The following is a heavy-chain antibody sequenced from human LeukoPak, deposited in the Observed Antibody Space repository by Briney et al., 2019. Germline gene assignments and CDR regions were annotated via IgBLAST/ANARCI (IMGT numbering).Heavy chain of an antibody. D-gene: IGHD2-21*02. CDR2: IIPVFGTT. Sequence: ASXKVSCKASGGTFITYSINWGRQAPGQGLEWIGGIIPVFGTTNYVQKFQGRVTITTDESTRTAYMELRGLKSEDTAIYYCARGKDTVTATYLEHWGQGTLVTVSS. J-gene: IGHJ4*02. V-gene: IGHV1-69*05. CDR3: ARGKDTVTATYLEH. CDR1: GGTFITYS.